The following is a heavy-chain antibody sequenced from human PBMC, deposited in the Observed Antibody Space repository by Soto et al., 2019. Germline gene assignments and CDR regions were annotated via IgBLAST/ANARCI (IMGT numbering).Heavy chain of an antibody. D-gene: IGHD2-21*01. J-gene: IGHJ4*02. CDR2: IGLSNSDT. V-gene: IGHV3-23*01. CDR3: AKGGAYCYNDCTRSY. Sequence: DVQLLESGGGLVQPGGSLRLSCADSGFSFKTYGMTWVRQAPGKGLEGVAHIGLSNSDTYYADSVKGRFTISRDNSKNMVYLQMNSLRDADTAVYYCAKGGAYCYNDCTRSYWGRGTLVTVSS. CDR1: GFSFKTYG.